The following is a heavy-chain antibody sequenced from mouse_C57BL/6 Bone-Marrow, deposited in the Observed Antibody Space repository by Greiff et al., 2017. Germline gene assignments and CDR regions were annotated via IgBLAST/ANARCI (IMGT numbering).Heavy chain of an antibody. J-gene: IGHJ1*03. V-gene: IGHV1-81*01. CDR1: GYTFTSYG. CDR2: IYPRSGNT. CDR3: DLYDGYPWDFDV. Sequence: QVQLQQSGAELARPGASVKLSCKASGYTFTSYGISWVKQRTGQGLEWIGEIYPRSGNTYYTPKFKGKATLTADTSSNTAYMELRSLTSEDSAVYFCDLYDGYPWDFDVWGTGTTVTVSS. D-gene: IGHD2-3*01.